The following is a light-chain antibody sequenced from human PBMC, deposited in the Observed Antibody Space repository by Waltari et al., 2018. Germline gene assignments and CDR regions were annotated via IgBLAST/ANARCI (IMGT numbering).Light chain of an antibody. CDR3: QQSYSTPQIT. CDR2: AAS. CDR1: QSISSY. Sequence: DIQMTQSPSSLSASVGDRVTITCRASQSISSYLNWYQQKPGKAPKRLIYAASSLQSGVPSRFSGSGSGTDFTLTISSLQPEDFATYYCQQSYSTPQITFGQGTRLEIK. J-gene: IGKJ5*01. V-gene: IGKV1-39*01.